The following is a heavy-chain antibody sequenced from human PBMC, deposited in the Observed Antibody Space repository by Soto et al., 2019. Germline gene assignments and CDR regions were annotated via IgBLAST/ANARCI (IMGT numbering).Heavy chain of an antibody. CDR2: IYYSGST. CDR3: ARAYRGYCSGGSCHDGWFDP. V-gene: IGHV4-59*01. Sequence: PSETLSLTCTVSGGSISSYYWSWIRQPPGKGLEWIGYIYYSGSTNYNPSLKSRVTISVDTSKNQFSLKLSSVTAADTAVYYCARAYRGYCSGGSCHDGWFDPWGQGTLVTVSS. D-gene: IGHD2-15*01. J-gene: IGHJ5*02. CDR1: GGSISSYY.